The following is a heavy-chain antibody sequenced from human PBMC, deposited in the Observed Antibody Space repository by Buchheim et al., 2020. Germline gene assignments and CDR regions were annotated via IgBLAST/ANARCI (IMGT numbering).Heavy chain of an antibody. D-gene: IGHD3-3*01. CDR1: GYTFTSYG. Sequence: QVQLVQSGAEVKKPGASVKVSCKASGYTFTSYGISWVRQAPGQGLEWMGWISAYNGNTNYAQKLQGRVTLTTDTSTSTGSMELRSLRSDDTAVYYCARDFGVVQSGPANYYYYGMDVWGQGTT. V-gene: IGHV1-18*01. CDR2: ISAYNGNT. J-gene: IGHJ6*02. CDR3: ARDFGVVQSGPANYYYYGMDV.